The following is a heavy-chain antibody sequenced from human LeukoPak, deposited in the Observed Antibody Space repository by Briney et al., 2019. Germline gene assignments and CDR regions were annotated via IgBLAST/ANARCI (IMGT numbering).Heavy chain of an antibody. J-gene: IGHJ6*02. Sequence: GSSVKVSCKASGGTFSSYAISWVRQAPGQGLEWMGRMIPILGIANYAQKFQGRVTITADKSTSTAYMELSSLRSEDTAVYYCARPLGYGYYYYGMDVWGQGTTVTVSS. CDR3: ARPLGYGYYYYGMDV. V-gene: IGHV1-69*04. CDR2: MIPILGIA. D-gene: IGHD2-8*01. CDR1: GGTFSSYA.